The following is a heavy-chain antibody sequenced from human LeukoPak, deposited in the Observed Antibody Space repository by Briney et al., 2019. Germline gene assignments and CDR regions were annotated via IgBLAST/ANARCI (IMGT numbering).Heavy chain of an antibody. CDR2: ISGSGGKT. CDR1: GFTFNSFA. J-gene: IGHJ3*02. Sequence: PGGSLRLSCAASGFTFNSFAMSWVRQAPGRGLEWVSSISGSGGKTYYADSVKGRFTISGDNSKNTLYLQMNSLRAEDTAVYYCARDRELTGYPDAFDIWGQGTMVTVSS. V-gene: IGHV3-23*01. D-gene: IGHD3-9*01. CDR3: ARDRELTGYPDAFDI.